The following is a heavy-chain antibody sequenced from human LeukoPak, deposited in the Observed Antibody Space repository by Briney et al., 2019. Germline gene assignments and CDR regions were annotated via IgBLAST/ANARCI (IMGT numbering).Heavy chain of an antibody. CDR2: IYYSGST. CDR1: GGSISSYY. Sequence: SETLSLTCTVSGGSISSYYWSWIRQPPGKGLEWIGYIYYSGSTNYNPSLKSRVTISVDTSKNQFSLKLSSVTAADTAVYYCARGGGYSSSWSYWGQGTLVTVSS. D-gene: IGHD6-13*01. J-gene: IGHJ4*02. V-gene: IGHV4-59*08. CDR3: ARGGGYSSSWSY.